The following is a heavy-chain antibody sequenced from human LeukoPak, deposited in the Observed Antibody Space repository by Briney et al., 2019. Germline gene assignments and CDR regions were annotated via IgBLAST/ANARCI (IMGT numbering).Heavy chain of an antibody. D-gene: IGHD4-11*01. CDR1: GGTFSSYA. CDR3: ARVEDYSNYFDY. V-gene: IGHV1-69*13. J-gene: IGHJ4*02. Sequence: SVKVSCKASGGTFSSYAISWVRQAPGQGLEWMGGIIPIFGTANYAQKFQGRVTITADESTSTAYMELSSLRSEDTAVYYCARVEDYSNYFDYWGQGTLVTVSS. CDR2: IIPIFGTA.